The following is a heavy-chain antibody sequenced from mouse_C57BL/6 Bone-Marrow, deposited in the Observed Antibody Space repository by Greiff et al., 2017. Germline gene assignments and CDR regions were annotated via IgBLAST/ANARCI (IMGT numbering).Heavy chain of an antibody. D-gene: IGHD4-1*01. CDR1: GYTFTDYY. Sequence: QVQLQQSGAELVRPGASVKLSCKASGYTFTDYYINWVKQRPGQGLEWIARIYPGSGNTYYNEKFKGKATLTAEKSSSTAYMQLSSLTSEDSAVYFCALGPFAYWGQGTLVTVSA. CDR2: IYPGSGNT. J-gene: IGHJ3*01. CDR3: ALGPFAY. V-gene: IGHV1-76*01.